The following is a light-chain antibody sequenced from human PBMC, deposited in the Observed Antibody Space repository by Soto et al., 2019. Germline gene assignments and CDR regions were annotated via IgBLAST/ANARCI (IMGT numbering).Light chain of an antibody. V-gene: IGKV3-15*01. Sequence: EIVMTQSPATLSVSPGERATLSCRASQSVSSNLAWYQQKPGQAPRLLIYGASTRATGIPARFSGSGAGTEVTLPISSLQSEDFAVYYCQQYNNGPPHTFGQGTKLEIK. CDR2: GAS. J-gene: IGKJ2*01. CDR3: QQYNNGPPHT. CDR1: QSVSSN.